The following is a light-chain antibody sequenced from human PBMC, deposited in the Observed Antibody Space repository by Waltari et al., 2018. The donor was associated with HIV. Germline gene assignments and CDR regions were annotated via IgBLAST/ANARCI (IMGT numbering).Light chain of an antibody. J-gene: IGKJ2*01. Sequence: DMQMTQSTSSLSASVGDRVTVTCRASQSIGDHLNWFQQRPGKAPTLLIFGASSLHSGVPTRFSGSGSGTDFTLTIHSLQPEDFATYWCQQSYTSSYTFGQGTRLEIK. CDR3: QQSYTSSYT. CDR1: QSIGDH. CDR2: GAS. V-gene: IGKV1-39*01.